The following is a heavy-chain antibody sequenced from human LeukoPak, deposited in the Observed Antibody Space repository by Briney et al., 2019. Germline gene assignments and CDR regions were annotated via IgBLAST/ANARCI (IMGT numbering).Heavy chain of an antibody. CDR1: GFTFSSYA. Sequence: GGSLRLSCAASGFTFSSYAMSWVRQAPGKGLEWVAVISYDGSNKYYADSVKGRFTISRDNSKNTLYLQMNSLRAEDTAVYYCAKDGYGDYYAQDFDYWGQGTLVTVSS. CDR2: ISYDGSNK. CDR3: AKDGYGDYYAQDFDY. V-gene: IGHV3-30*18. J-gene: IGHJ4*02. D-gene: IGHD4-17*01.